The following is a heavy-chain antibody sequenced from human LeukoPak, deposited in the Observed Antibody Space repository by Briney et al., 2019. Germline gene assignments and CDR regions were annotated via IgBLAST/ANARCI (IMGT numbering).Heavy chain of an antibody. CDR1: GYTFTSYA. Sequence: ASVKVSCKASGYTFTSYAMHWVRQAPGQRLEWMGWINAGNGNTKYSQEFQGRVTMTRNTSISTAYMELSSLRSEDTAVYYCARRRGSWSFDYWGQGTLVTVSS. J-gene: IGHJ4*02. V-gene: IGHV1-3*03. D-gene: IGHD1-26*01. CDR3: ARRRGSWSFDY. CDR2: INAGNGNT.